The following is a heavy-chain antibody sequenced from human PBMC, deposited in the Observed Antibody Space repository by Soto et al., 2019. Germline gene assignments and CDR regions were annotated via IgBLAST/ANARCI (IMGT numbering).Heavy chain of an antibody. Sequence: QVQLVQSGAEVKKPGSSVKVSCKASGGTFSSYAISWVRQAPGQGLEWMGGIIPIFGTANYAQKFQGRVRITADESTSTAYMELSSLRSEDTAVYYCSRKLVVPASIGLGWFDPWGQGTLVTVSS. V-gene: IGHV1-69*01. CDR2: IIPIFGTA. D-gene: IGHD2-2*02. CDR1: GGTFSSYA. J-gene: IGHJ5*02. CDR3: SRKLVVPASIGLGWFDP.